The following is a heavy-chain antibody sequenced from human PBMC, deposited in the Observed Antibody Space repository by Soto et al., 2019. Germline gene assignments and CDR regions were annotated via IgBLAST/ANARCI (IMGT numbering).Heavy chain of an antibody. D-gene: IGHD6-6*01. CDR1: GGSITTVGYS. Sequence: QLQLQESGSGLVKPSQTLSLTCAVSGGSITTVGYSWSWIRQPPGKGLEWIGYIFHSGISYSNPSLKGRVTMSVDGSKNRFSLRLSSVTAADTAVYYCARRISARTYYFDYWGQPTLVTVSS. J-gene: IGHJ4*02. CDR3: ARRISARTYYFDY. V-gene: IGHV4-30-2*01. CDR2: IFHSGIS.